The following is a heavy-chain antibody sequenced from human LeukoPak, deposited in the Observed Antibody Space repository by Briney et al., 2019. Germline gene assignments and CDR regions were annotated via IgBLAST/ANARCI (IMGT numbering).Heavy chain of an antibody. CDR1: GDSINNYY. J-gene: IGHJ4*02. V-gene: IGHV4-4*07. D-gene: IGHD3-3*01. CDR2: IYTSGST. Sequence: SETLSLTCTVSGDSINNYYWSWIRQPAGKGLEWIGRIYTSGSTNYNPSLKSRGTISVDTSKNQFSLKLSSVTAADTAVYYCARERYSDFDYWGQGTLVTVSS. CDR3: ARERYSDFDY.